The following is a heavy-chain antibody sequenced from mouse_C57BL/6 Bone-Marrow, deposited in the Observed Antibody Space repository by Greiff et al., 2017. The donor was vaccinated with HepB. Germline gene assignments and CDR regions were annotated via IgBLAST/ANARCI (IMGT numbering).Heavy chain of an antibody. CDR3: ARQGFITPFAY. J-gene: IGHJ3*01. CDR1: GFTFSDYY. Sequence: EVQLVESGGGLVQPGGSLKLSCAASGFTFSDYYMYWVRQTPEKRLEWVAYISNGGGSTYYPDTVKGRFTISRDNAKNTLYLQMSRLKSEDTAMYYCARQGFITPFAYWGQGTLVTVSA. CDR2: ISNGGGST. V-gene: IGHV5-12*01. D-gene: IGHD1-1*01.